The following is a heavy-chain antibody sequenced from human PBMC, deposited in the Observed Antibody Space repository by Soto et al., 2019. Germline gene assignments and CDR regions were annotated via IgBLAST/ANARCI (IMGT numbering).Heavy chain of an antibody. D-gene: IGHD1-26*01. V-gene: IGHV1-69*01. J-gene: IGHJ4*02. CDR1: GGTFSSYS. CDR3: ARDGGRHSGWIDY. CDR2: IIPIFGTA. Sequence: QVQLVQSGAEVKKPGSSVKVSCKASGGTFSSYSINWVRQAPGQGLEWMGEIIPIFGTANYAQKFQGRVTITADEATSTAYMELSSLRSEHTAAYYCARDGGRHSGWIDYWGQGTLVTVSS.